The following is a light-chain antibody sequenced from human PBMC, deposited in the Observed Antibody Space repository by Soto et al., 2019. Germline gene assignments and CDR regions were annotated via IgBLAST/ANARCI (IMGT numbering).Light chain of an antibody. CDR2: GAS. CDR1: QSVSSN. V-gene: IGKV3-15*01. Sequence: EIVMTQSPATLSVSPGERATLSCRASQSVSSNLAWYQQKPGQAPRLLIYGASTKATGIPARFIGSGSGTEFTLTISSLQSEDFAVYYCQQYTNWPRTFGQGTKVEI. J-gene: IGKJ1*01. CDR3: QQYTNWPRT.